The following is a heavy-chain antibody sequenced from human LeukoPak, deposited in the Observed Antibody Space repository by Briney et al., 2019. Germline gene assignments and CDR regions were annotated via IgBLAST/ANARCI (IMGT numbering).Heavy chain of an antibody. Sequence: SVKVSCKASGYTFTSYGISWVRQAPGQGLEWMGGIIPIFGTANYAQKFQGRVTITTDESTSTAYMELSSLRSEDTAVYYCARGKRFLEWLLFDYWGQGTLVTVSS. J-gene: IGHJ4*02. CDR1: GYTFTSYG. V-gene: IGHV1-69*05. CDR2: IIPIFGTA. D-gene: IGHD3-3*01. CDR3: ARGKRFLEWLLFDY.